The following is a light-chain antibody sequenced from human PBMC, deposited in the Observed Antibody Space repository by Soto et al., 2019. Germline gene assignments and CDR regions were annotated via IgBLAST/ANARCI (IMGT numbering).Light chain of an antibody. J-gene: IGKJ5*01. CDR3: QQYGRSPFT. CDR1: QSVSSNS. CDR2: GAS. Sequence: EIVLTQSPGTLSLSPGERATLSSRASQSVSSNSLAWYQQTPGQAPRLLIYGASSRATGIPDRFSGSGSGTDFTLTISRLEPEDFAVYYCQQYGRSPFTFGQGTRLEIK. V-gene: IGKV3-20*01.